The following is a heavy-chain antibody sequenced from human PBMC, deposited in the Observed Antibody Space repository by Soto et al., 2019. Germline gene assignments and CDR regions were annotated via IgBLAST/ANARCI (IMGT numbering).Heavy chain of an antibody. V-gene: IGHV4-30-2*01. CDR2: IYHSGST. CDR1: GGSISSGGYS. J-gene: IGHJ4*02. D-gene: IGHD3-9*01. Sequence: SETLSLTCAVSGGSISSGGYSWSWIRQPPGKGLEWIGYIYHSGSTYYNPSLKSRVTISVDRSKNQFSLKLSSVTAADTAVYYCARANDILTGRYYFDYWGQGTLVTVSS. CDR3: ARANDILTGRYYFDY.